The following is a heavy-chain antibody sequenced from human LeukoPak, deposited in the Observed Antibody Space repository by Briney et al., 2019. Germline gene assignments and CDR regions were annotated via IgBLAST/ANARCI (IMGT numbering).Heavy chain of an antibody. CDR3: GTHAGRTGSDD. CDR1: GFIFSGYY. D-gene: IGHD3/OR15-3a*01. Sequence: PGGSLRLSCATSGFIFSGYYMSWIRQAPGKGLEWVSYISGSGNDISYADSVKSRFTISRDNAKGSLYLQMNSLRAADTAVYYCGTHAGRTGSDDWGQGALVTVSS. J-gene: IGHJ4*02. CDR2: ISGSGNDI. V-gene: IGHV3-11*01.